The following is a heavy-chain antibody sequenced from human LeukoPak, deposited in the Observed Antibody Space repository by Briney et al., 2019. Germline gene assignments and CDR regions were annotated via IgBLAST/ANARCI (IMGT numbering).Heavy chain of an antibody. CDR3: ARRMTTVTAYFDY. V-gene: IGHV3-7*01. J-gene: IGHJ4*02. CDR2: IKQDGSEK. Sequence: PGGSLRLSCAASGFTFSSYWMSWVRQAPGKGLEWVANIKQDGSEKYYVDSVKGRFTISRDNAKNSLYLQMNGPRAEDTAVYYCARRMTTVTAYFDYGGQETLVTVPS. CDR1: GFTFSSYW. D-gene: IGHD4-11*01.